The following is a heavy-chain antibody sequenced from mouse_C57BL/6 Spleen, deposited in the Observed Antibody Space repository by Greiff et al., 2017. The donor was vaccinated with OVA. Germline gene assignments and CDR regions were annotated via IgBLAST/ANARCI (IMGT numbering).Heavy chain of an antibody. V-gene: IGHV1-59*01. CDR1: GYTFTSYW. CDR3: ARTDWGY. Sequence: VQLQHPGAELVRPGTSVKLSCKASGYTFTSYWLHWVKQRPGQGLEWIGVIDPSDSYTNYNQKFKGKATLPVDTSSSTAYRQLSSLTSEDSAVYYCARTDWGYWGQGTTLTVSS. CDR2: IDPSDSYT. D-gene: IGHD4-1*01. J-gene: IGHJ2*01.